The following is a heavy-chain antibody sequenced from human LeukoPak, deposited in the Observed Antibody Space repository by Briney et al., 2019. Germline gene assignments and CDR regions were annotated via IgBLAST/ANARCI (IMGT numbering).Heavy chain of an antibody. Sequence: GGSLRLSCAASGFTFSSYWTSWVRQAPGKGLEWVANIKQDGSEKYYVDSVKGRFTISRDNAKNSLYLQMNSLRAEDTAVYYCARDPPDIWGQGTMVTVSS. J-gene: IGHJ3*02. CDR3: ARDPPDI. CDR2: IKQDGSEK. CDR1: GFTFSSYW. V-gene: IGHV3-7*01.